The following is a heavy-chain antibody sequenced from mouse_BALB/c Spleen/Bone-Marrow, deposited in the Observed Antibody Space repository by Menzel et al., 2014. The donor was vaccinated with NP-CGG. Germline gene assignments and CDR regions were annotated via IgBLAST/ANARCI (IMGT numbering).Heavy chain of an antibody. Sequence: QVQLQQSGPQLVRPGASVKISCKASGYSFTSYWMHWVKQRPGQGLEWIGMIDPSDSETRLNQEFKDKATLTVDKSSSTAYMQLSSPTSEDSAVYYCARDSLLPSAYWGQGTLVTVSA. J-gene: IGHJ3*01. V-gene: IGHV1S126*01. CDR3: ARDSLLPSAY. CDR2: IDPSDSET. CDR1: GYSFTSYW. D-gene: IGHD1-2*01.